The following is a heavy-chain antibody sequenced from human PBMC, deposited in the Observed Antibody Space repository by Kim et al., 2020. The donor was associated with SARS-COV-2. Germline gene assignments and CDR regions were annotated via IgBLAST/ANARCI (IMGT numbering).Heavy chain of an antibody. CDR2: IIPIFGTA. J-gene: IGHJ4*02. D-gene: IGHD6-19*01. Sequence: SVKVSCKASGGTFSSYAISWVRQAPGQGLEWMGGIIPIFGTANYAQKFQGRVTITADESTSTAYMELSRLRSEDTAVYYCAGTVAGTLTDDYWGQGTLVTVSS. CDR1: GGTFSSYA. V-gene: IGHV1-69*13. CDR3: AGTVAGTLTDDY.